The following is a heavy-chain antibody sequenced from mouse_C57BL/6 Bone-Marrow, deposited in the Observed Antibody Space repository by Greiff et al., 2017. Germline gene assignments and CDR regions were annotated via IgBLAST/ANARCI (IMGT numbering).Heavy chain of an antibody. CDR1: GYTFTSGG. CDR2: IYPRGGNT. J-gene: IGHJ2*01. D-gene: IGHD4-1*01. V-gene: IGHV1-81*01. Sequence: VQLQQSGAGLARPGASVTLSCKASGYTFTSGGLSWVKQRTGQSLEWSGDIYPRGGNTYYNEQIKGRATLTGDKSSSTAYMELHRVTSDDSAVYFCARILGLNFDYWGQGTTLTVAS. CDR3: ARILGLNFDY.